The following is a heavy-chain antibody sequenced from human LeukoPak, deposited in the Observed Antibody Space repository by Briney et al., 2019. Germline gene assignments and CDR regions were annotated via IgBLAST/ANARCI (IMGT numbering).Heavy chain of an antibody. CDR2: ISGSGGADAGSI. D-gene: IGHD6-13*01. J-gene: IGHJ4*02. Sequence: PGGSLRLSCAASEFSVGSNYMTRVRQAPGKGLEWVSGISGSGGADAGSIYYAASVKGRFTISRDNAKNSLYLQMNSLRAEDTAVYYCARQAAVYFDYWGQGTLVTVSS. CDR1: EFSVGSNY. CDR3: ARQAAVYFDY. V-gene: IGHV3-11*01.